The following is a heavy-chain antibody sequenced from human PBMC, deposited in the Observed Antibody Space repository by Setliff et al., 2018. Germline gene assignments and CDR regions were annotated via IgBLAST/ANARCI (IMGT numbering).Heavy chain of an antibody. D-gene: IGHD6-13*01. J-gene: IGHJ4*02. CDR2: INPDTGYS. V-gene: IGHV1-2*02. CDR1: GYTFTGYY. Sequence: ASVKVSCKASGYTFTGYYMHWVRQAPGQGLEWMGWINPDTGYSKYAQKFQGRVTLTRDTSLTTAYMELRSLTSDDTAVYYCATQTAAYYFDYWGQGALVTVS. CDR3: ATQTAAYYFDY.